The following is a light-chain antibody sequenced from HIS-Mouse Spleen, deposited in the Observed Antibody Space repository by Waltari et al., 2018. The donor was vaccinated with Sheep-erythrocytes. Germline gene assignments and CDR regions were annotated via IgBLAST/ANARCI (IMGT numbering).Light chain of an antibody. CDR1: SSDVGGYNY. CDR2: EVS. Sequence: QSALTQPPSPSGSPGQSAPISCTGPSSDVGGYNYVPWYQQHPGKAPKLMIYEVSKRPSGVPDRFSGSKSGNTASLTISGLQAEDEADYYCCSYAGSYNHVFATGTKVTVL. CDR3: CSYAGSYNHV. J-gene: IGLJ1*01. V-gene: IGLV2-8*01.